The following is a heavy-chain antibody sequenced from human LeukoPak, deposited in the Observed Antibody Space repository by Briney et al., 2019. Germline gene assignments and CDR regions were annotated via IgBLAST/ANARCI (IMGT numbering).Heavy chain of an antibody. Sequence: SGPTLVKPTQTLTLTCTFSGFSLGTSGVGVGWIRQPPGKALEWLALIYWNDHKRYSPSLRSRLTLTKDTSKNQVVLTMTNMDPVDTATYYCARTYYYDSSGFLYYFDYWGQGTLVTVSS. CDR3: ARTYYYDSSGFLYYFDY. V-gene: IGHV2-5*01. J-gene: IGHJ4*02. CDR2: IYWNDHK. D-gene: IGHD3-22*01. CDR1: GFSLGTSGVG.